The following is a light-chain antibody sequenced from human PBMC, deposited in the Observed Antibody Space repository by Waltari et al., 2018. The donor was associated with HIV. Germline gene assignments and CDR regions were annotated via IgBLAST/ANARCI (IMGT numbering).Light chain of an antibody. CDR1: SSDVGGYEY. CDR2: EVN. V-gene: IGLV2-8*01. J-gene: IGLJ6*01. CDR3: ASYGDTNRVL. Sequence: QSALTQHPSASGSLGQSVTISCTGTSSDVGGYEYVSWYQQHPDKAPKLIIYEVNKRPSGVPDRFSGSKSDNTASLTVAGLQDDDEAHYYCASYGDTNRVLFGGGTRVTVL.